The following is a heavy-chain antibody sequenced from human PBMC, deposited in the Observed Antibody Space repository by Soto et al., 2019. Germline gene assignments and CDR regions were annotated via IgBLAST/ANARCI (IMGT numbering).Heavy chain of an antibody. Sequence: SETLSLTCTLSGGSISSGDYYWSWIRQAPGRGLEWIGYIHSSGSIYYNPSLKSRATMSIDTAGNQFSLKVSSVTVADTAVYYCARDLDGLHDDTSGPFPRPGWGQGTLVTVSS. V-gene: IGHV4-30-4*01. CDR2: IHSSGSI. CDR3: ARDLDGLHDDTSGPFPRPG. D-gene: IGHD3-22*01. CDR1: GGSISSGDYY. J-gene: IGHJ1*01.